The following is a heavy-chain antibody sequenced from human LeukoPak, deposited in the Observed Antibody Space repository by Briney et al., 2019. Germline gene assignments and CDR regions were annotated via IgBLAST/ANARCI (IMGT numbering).Heavy chain of an antibody. V-gene: IGHV3-48*03. CDR2: ISSSGSTI. CDR1: GFTFSSYE. J-gene: IGHJ4*02. D-gene: IGHD6-13*01. CDR3: ARDRGYSSSWLYFDY. Sequence: PGGSLRLYCAASGFTFSSYEMNWVRQAPGKGLEWVSYISSSGSTIYYADSVKGRFTISRDNAKNSLYLQMNSLRAEDTAVYYCARDRGYSSSWLYFDYWGQGTLVTVSS.